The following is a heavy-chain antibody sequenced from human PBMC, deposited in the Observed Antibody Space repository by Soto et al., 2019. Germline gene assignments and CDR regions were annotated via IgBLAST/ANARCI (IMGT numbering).Heavy chain of an antibody. J-gene: IGHJ4*02. CDR1: GGSISSSSYY. CDR2: VYYSGST. CDR3: ARHAYYYDS. V-gene: IGHV4-39*01. Sequence: SETLSLTCTVSGGSISSSSYYWGWIRQPPGKGLEWIGSVYYSGSTYYNPSLKSRVTISVDTSKNQFSLKLSSVTAADTAVYYCARHAYYYDSWGQGTLVTVSS. D-gene: IGHD3-22*01.